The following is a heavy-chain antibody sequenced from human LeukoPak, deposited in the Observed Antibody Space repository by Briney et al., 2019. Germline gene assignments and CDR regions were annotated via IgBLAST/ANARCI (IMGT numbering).Heavy chain of an antibody. CDR1: GYIFTSYA. Sequence: GSVKVSCKASGYIFTSYAMHWVRQAPGQRLEWMGWINAGNGNTKYSQKFQGRVTITRDTSASTAYMELSSLRSEDTAVYYCARDRSGGSSWSFDYWGQGTLVTVSS. D-gene: IGHD6-13*01. J-gene: IGHJ4*02. CDR3: ARDRSGGSSWSFDY. V-gene: IGHV1-3*01. CDR2: INAGNGNT.